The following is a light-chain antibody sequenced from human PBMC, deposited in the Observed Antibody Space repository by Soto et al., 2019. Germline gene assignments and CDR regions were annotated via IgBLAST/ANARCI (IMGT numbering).Light chain of an antibody. J-gene: IGKJ4*01. V-gene: IGKV3-15*01. Sequence: EIVMPQSPATLSVSPGERVTLSCRASQSVSINLAWYQQKPAQAPRLLIYGASTRATGIPARFSGSGSGTEFSLTIRSLQSEDLAVYYCQQYNNWPSLTVGGGTKVDIK. CDR2: GAS. CDR1: QSVSIN. CDR3: QQYNNWPSLT.